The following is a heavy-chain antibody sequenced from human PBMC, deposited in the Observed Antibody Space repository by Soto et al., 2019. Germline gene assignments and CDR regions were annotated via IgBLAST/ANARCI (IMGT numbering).Heavy chain of an antibody. J-gene: IGHJ4*02. V-gene: IGHV3-9*01. CDR3: AKDNDLDRDGPFDH. Sequence: EMQLVESGGGSVQPGRSLRLSCAASGFTFDDYGMHWVRQGPGKGLEWVSGISWNSGDIYYADFVKGRFTISRDNAKKSLYLQMNSLRTDDSALYYCAKDNDLDRDGPFDHWGQGIRVTVSS. D-gene: IGHD2-2*03. CDR1: GFTFDDYG. CDR2: ISWNSGDI.